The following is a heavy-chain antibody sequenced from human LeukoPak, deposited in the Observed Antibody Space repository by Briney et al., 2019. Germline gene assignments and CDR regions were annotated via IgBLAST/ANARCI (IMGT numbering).Heavy chain of an antibody. V-gene: IGHV3-7*01. CDR1: GFTFSSYW. CDR3: ASGGHIDY. D-gene: IGHD3-16*01. Sequence: GGSLRLSCAASGFTFSSYWMSWVRQAPGEGLEWVANIKEDGSEKYYVDSVRGRFTISRDNAKNSLYLQMNSLRVEDTAVYYCASGGHIDYCGQGTQVTVSS. J-gene: IGHJ4*02. CDR2: IKEDGSEK.